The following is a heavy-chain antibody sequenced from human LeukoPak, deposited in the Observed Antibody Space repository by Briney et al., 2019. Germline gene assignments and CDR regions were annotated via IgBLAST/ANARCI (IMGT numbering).Heavy chain of an antibody. CDR1: GFTFDDYA. V-gene: IGHV3-9*01. J-gene: IGHJ4*02. D-gene: IGHD3-10*01. Sequence: GRSLRLSCAASGFTFDDYAMHWVRQAPGKGLEWVSGISWNSGSIGYADSVMGRFTISRDNAKNSLYLQMNSLRAEDTAVYYCVKKGGSGRKPAAGDYWGQGTLVTVSS. CDR2: ISWNSGSI. CDR3: VKKGGSGRKPAAGDY.